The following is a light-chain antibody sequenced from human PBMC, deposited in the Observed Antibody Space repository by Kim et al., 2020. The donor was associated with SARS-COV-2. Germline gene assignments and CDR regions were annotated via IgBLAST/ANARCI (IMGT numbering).Light chain of an antibody. CDR2: SSN. Sequence: RVTVAGSGSGSNTGSHTVTWYKQHPETAPKRLIYSSNQRPSGVPDRFSGSKSGTSASLAISGLQSEDEADYYCAAWDDSLNGPVVFGGGTQLTVL. J-gene: IGLJ2*01. V-gene: IGLV1-44*01. CDR1: GSNTGSHT. CDR3: AAWDDSLNGPVV.